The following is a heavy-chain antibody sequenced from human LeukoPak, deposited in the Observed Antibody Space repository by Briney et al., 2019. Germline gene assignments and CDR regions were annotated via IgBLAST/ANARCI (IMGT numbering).Heavy chain of an antibody. CDR2: IYYSGST. CDR1: GGSISSSSYY. D-gene: IGHD5-18*01. J-gene: IGHJ4*02. V-gene: IGHV4-39*07. Sequence: SETLSLTCTVSGGSISSSSYYWGWIRQPPGKGLEWIGSIYYSGSTYYNPSLKSRVTISVDTSKNQFSLKLSSVTAADTAVYYCARDFGYSYVVGTDYWGQGTLVTVSS. CDR3: ARDFGYSYVVGTDY.